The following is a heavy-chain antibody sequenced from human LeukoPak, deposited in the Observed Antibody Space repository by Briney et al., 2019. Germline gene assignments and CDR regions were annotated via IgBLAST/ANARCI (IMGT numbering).Heavy chain of an antibody. Sequence: PGGSLRLSCAASGFTFSSYGMSWVRQAPGKGLEWVSAISGSGGSTYYADSVKGRFTISRDNSKNTLYLQMNSLRAEDTAVYYCAKIYSGYESSDYWGQGTLVTVSS. V-gene: IGHV3-23*01. D-gene: IGHD5-12*01. J-gene: IGHJ4*02. CDR3: AKIYSGYESSDY. CDR1: GFTFSSYG. CDR2: ISGSGGST.